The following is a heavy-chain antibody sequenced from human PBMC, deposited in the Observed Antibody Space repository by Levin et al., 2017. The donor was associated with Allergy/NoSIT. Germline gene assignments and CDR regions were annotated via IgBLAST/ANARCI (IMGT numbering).Heavy chain of an antibody. V-gene: IGHV4-34*01. CDR3: ARGALMVRGRPFQH. CDR2: INHSGST. D-gene: IGHD3-10*01. Sequence: SETLSLTCAVYGGSFSGYYWSWIRQPPGKGLEWIGEINHSGSTNYNPSLKSRVTISVDTSKNQFSLKLSSVTAADTAVYYCARGALMVRGRPFQHWGQGTLVTVSS. J-gene: IGHJ1*01. CDR1: GGSFSGYY.